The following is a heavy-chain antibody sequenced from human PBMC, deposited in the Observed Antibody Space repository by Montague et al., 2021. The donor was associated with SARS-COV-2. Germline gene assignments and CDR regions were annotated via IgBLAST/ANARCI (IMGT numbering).Heavy chain of an antibody. CDR2: ISYSGRT. D-gene: IGHD3-10*01. V-gene: IGHV4-39*01. CDR3: ASSYYYGSVTYVYNYYMDV. Sequence: SETLSLTCTVSGGSVSSSPYYWGWIRQPPGRGLEWIGSISYSGRTYFSPSLKSRLTISVDSSENQFSLRLSSVTAADTAVYYCASSYYYGSVTYVYNYYMDVWGKGTTVTVPS. J-gene: IGHJ6*03. CDR1: GGSVSSSPYY.